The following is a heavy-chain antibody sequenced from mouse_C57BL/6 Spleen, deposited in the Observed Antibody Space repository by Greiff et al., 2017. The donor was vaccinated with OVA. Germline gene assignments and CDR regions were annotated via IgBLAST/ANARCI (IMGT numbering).Heavy chain of an antibody. J-gene: IGHJ3*01. CDR3: AKGSSYPAWFAY. CDR2: ISDGGSYT. Sequence: EVQVVESGGGLVKPGGSLKLSCAASGFTFSSYAMSWVRQTPEKRLEWVATISDGGSYTYYPDNVKGRFTISRDNAKNNLYLQMSHLKSEDTAMYYCAKGSSYPAWFAYWGQGTLVTVSA. D-gene: IGHD1-1*01. V-gene: IGHV5-4*01. CDR1: GFTFSSYA.